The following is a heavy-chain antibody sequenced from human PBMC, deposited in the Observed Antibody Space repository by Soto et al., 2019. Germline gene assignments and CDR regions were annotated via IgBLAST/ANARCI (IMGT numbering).Heavy chain of an antibody. V-gene: IGHV3-48*01. CDR2: ISSSSSTI. CDR1: GFTFSSYS. J-gene: IGHJ3*02. D-gene: IGHD1-1*01. CDR3: ARDVHNWNDPHDAFDI. Sequence: PGGSLRLSSAAAGFTFSSYSMNWVRQAPGKGLEWVSYISSSSSTIYYADSVKGRFTISRDNAKNSLYLQMNSLRAEDTAVYYCARDVHNWNDPHDAFDIWGQGTMVTVSS.